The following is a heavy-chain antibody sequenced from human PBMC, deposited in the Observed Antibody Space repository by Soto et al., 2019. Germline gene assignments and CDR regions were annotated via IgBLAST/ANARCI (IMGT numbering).Heavy chain of an antibody. CDR3: ASPFFGSYSGNYYYYYGMDV. J-gene: IGHJ6*02. V-gene: IGHV1-69*13. CDR2: IIPIFGTA. Sequence: ASVKVSCKASGGTFSSYAISWVPQAPGQGLEWMGGIIPIFGTANYAQKFQGRVTITADESTSTAYMELSSLRSEDTAVYYCASPFFGSYSGNYYYYYGMDVWGQGTTVTVSS. D-gene: IGHD1-26*01. CDR1: GGTFSSYA.